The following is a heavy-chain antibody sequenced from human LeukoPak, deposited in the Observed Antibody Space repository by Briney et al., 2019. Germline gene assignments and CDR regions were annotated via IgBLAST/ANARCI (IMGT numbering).Heavy chain of an antibody. D-gene: IGHD4-17*01. J-gene: IGHJ3*02. CDR3: ARDLVTVTKGFDI. CDR2: IYYSGST. V-gene: IGHV4-59*01. CDR1: GGSISSYY. Sequence: WETLSLTCTVSGGSISSYYWSWIRQPPGKGLEWIGYIYYSGSTNYNPSLKSRVTISIDTSKNQFSLKLSSVTAADTAVYYCARDLVTVTKGFDIWGQGTMVSVSS.